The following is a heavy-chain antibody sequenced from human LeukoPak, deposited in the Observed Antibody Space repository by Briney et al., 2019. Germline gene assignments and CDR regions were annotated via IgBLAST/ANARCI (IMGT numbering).Heavy chain of an antibody. V-gene: IGHV4-39*07. CDR3: ARDRQYYYDSSASFDY. Sequence: SETLSLTCTVSGGSITSSSYYWDWIRQPPGKGLQWIGSIYYTGSTYYNPSLKSRVTISLDTSKNHFSLNLTSVTAADTAVYYCARDRQYYYDSSASFDYWGQGTLVTVSS. CDR2: IYYTGST. J-gene: IGHJ4*02. CDR1: GGSITSSSYY. D-gene: IGHD3-22*01.